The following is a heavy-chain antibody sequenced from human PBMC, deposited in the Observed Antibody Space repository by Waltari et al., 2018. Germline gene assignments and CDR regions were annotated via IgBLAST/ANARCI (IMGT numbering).Heavy chain of an antibody. J-gene: IGHJ4*02. CDR2: INHSGST. D-gene: IGHD2-2*01. CDR3: ARGGYCSSTSCYPGYY. V-gene: IGHV4-34*01. CDR1: GGSFSGYY. Sequence: QVQLQQWGAGLLKPSETLSLTCAVYGGSFSGYYWSWIRQPPGKGLEWIGEINHSGSTNYNPSLKSRVTISVDTSKNQFSLKLSSVTAADTAVYYCARGGYCSSTSCYPGYYWGQGTLVTVSS.